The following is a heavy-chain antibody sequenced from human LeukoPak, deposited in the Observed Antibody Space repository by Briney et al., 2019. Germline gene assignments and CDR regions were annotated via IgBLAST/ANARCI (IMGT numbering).Heavy chain of an antibody. Sequence: GGSLRLSCAASGFTFSSYWMTWVRQAPGKGLEWVANIKQDGSEKYYVDSVKGRFTISRDNAKNLLILHMNSLRAEDTAIYYCAREEVVDYWGQGTLVTVSS. CDR3: AREEVVDY. CDR2: IKQDGSEK. V-gene: IGHV3-7*01. CDR1: GFTFSSYW. D-gene: IGHD2-2*01. J-gene: IGHJ4*02.